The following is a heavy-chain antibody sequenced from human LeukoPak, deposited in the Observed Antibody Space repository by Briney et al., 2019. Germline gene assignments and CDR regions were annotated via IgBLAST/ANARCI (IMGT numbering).Heavy chain of an antibody. CDR1: GFTFSTNA. Sequence: GGSLRLSCAASGFTFSTNAMSWVRQAPGKGLEWVSGITGSDIRTYNADSAKGRFTITRDNSKSALYLQMNNLRAEDTAVYYCAKDQTIFGVVPFNYWGQGALVTVSS. V-gene: IGHV3-23*01. CDR2: ITGSDIRT. D-gene: IGHD3-3*01. CDR3: AKDQTIFGVVPFNY. J-gene: IGHJ4*02.